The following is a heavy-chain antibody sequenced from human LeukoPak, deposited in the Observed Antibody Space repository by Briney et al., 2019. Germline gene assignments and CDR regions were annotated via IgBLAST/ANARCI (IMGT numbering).Heavy chain of an antibody. V-gene: IGHV4-31*03. CDR1: GGSISSGGYY. CDR2: IYYSGST. Sequence: SQTLSLTCTVSGGSISSGGYYWSWIRQHPGKGLEWIGYIYYSGSTYYNPSLKSRVTISVDTSKNQFSLKLSSVTAADTAVYYCARDRGGSFQFDYWGQGTLVTVSS. D-gene: IGHD1-26*01. CDR3: ARDRGGSFQFDY. J-gene: IGHJ4*02.